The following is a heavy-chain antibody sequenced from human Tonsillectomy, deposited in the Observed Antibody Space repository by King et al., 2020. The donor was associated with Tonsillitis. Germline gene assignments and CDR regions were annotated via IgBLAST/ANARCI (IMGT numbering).Heavy chain of an antibody. V-gene: IGHV3-30*18. Sequence: VQLVESGGGVVQPGRSLRLSCAASGFTFSSYGMHWVRQAPGKGLEGVAFISYDGSNKFYADSVKGRFTISRDNSKNTLYLQMNSLRAEDTAVYYCAKSFVEMATISWGQGTLATVSS. CDR3: AKSFVEMATIS. D-gene: IGHD5-24*01. J-gene: IGHJ5*02. CDR2: ISYDGSNK. CDR1: GFTFSSYG.